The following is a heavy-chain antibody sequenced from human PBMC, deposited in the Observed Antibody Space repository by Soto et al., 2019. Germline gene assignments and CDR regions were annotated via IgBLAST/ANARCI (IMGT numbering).Heavy chain of an antibody. CDR2: IIPIFGTA. CDR1: GGTFSSYA. D-gene: IGHD3-22*01. V-gene: IGHV1-69*13. CDR3: VKLFETRGYSPFFFSGMDV. J-gene: IGHJ6*02. Sequence: SGKVSCKASGGTFSSYAISWVRQAPGQGLEWMGGIIPIFGTANYAQKFQGRVTITADESTSTAYMELSSLRSEDTAVYYGVKLFETRGYSPFFFSGMDVWGQGTMVTVSS.